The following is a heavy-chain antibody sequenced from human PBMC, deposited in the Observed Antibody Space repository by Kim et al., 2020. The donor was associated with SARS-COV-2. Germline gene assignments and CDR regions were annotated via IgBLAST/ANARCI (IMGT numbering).Heavy chain of an antibody. CDR3: ARIGLYYYDSSGYPDY. V-gene: IGHV1-18*01. Sequence: ASVKVSCKASGYTFTSYGISWVRQAPGQWLEWMGWISAYNGNTNYAQKLQGRVTMTTDTSTSTAYMELRSLRSDDTAVYYCARIGLYYYDSSGYPDYWGQGTLVTVSS. D-gene: IGHD3-22*01. CDR2: ISAYNGNT. J-gene: IGHJ4*02. CDR1: GYTFTSYG.